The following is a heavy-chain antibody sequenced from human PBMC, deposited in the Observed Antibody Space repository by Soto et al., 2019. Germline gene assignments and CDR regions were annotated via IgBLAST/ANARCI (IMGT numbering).Heavy chain of an antibody. CDR1: GFTFSNAW. CDR2: IKSKTDGGTT. D-gene: IGHD3-3*01. V-gene: IGHV3-15*01. CDR3: TTVRGVVIYCGMDV. J-gene: IGHJ6*02. Sequence: GGSLRLSCVASGFTFSNAWMSWVRQAPGKGLEWVGRIKSKTDGGTTDYAAPGKGRFTISRDDSKNTLYLQMNSLKTEDTAVYYCTTVRGVVIYCGMDVWGQGTTVTVSS.